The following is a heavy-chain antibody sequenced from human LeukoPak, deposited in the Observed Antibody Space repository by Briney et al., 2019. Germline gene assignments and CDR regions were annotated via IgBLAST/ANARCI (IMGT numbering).Heavy chain of an antibody. CDR1: RGSINSSSFY. CDR3: ATSTGDFWSGSFFRFDY. J-gene: IGHJ4*02. Sequence: KPSETLSLTYTVSRGSINSSSFYWGWIRQPPGKGLEWIGSIYYSGTTYYNPSLKSRVTISVDTSKNQFSLKLSSVTAADTAVYYCATSTGDFWSGSFFRFDYWGQGTLVTVSS. V-gene: IGHV4-39*01. D-gene: IGHD3-3*01. CDR2: IYYSGTT.